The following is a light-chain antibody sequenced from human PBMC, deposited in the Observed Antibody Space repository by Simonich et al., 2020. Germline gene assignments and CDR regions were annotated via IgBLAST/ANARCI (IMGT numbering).Light chain of an antibody. CDR1: SPNIGSNY. V-gene: IGLV1-47*01. CDR3: AAWDDSLSAWV. J-gene: IGLJ3*02. CDR2: RNN. Sequence: QSVLTQPPSASGTPGQRVTISCSGSSPNIGSNYVYWYQQLPGTAPKLLIYRNNQRPSGVPDGFSGAKAGTSASLAISGLRSEDEADYYCAAWDDSLSAWVFGGGTKLTVL.